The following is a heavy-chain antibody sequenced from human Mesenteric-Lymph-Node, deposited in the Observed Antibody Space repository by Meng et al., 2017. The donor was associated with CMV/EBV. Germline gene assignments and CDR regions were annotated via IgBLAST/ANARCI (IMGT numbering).Heavy chain of an antibody. J-gene: IGHJ4*02. CDR1: GASIRSYY. CDR2: VSYSGDT. CDR3: ATFCSTTYCSTYFDY. V-gene: IGHV4-59*03. D-gene: IGHD2-2*01. Sequence: ETLSLTCSVSGASIRSYYWGWVRQPPGKGLEWIGYVSYSGDTKYNPSLESRVTISIDTSNNRFSLRLTSVTAADTAVYFCATFCSTTYCSTYFDYWGEGTLVTVSS.